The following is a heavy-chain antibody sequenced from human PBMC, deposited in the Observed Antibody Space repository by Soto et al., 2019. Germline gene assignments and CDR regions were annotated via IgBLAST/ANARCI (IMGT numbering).Heavy chain of an antibody. CDR3: ARVGIGCSSTSCYSSLDYYYYGMDV. D-gene: IGHD2-2*01. Sequence: ASVKVSCKASGYTFTGYYMHWVRQAPGQGLEWMGWINPNSGGTNYAQKFQGWVTMTRDTSISTAYMELSRLRSDDTAVYYCARVGIGCSSTSCYSSLDYYYYGMDVWGQGTTVTVS. J-gene: IGHJ6*02. CDR1: GYTFTGYY. CDR2: INPNSGGT. V-gene: IGHV1-2*04.